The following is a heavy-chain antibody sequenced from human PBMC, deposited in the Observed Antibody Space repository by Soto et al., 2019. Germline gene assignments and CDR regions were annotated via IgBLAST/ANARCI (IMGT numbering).Heavy chain of an antibody. CDR2: IYYSGST. V-gene: IGHV4-30-4*01. Sequence: QVQLQESGPGLVKPSQTLSLTCTVSGGSISSGDYYWSWIRQPPGKGLEWIGYIYYSGSTYYNPSLKSRVTISVDTSKNHFSLKLSSVTAADTAVYYSARDGDYYDSSGYYWRYFDYWGQGTLVTVSS. D-gene: IGHD3-22*01. J-gene: IGHJ4*02. CDR1: GGSISSGDYY. CDR3: ARDGDYYDSSGYYWRYFDY.